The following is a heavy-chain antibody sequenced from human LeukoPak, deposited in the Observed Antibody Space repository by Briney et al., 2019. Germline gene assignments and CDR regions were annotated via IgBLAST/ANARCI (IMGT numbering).Heavy chain of an antibody. CDR2: IYYSGST. D-gene: IGHD6-13*01. V-gene: IGHV4-59*11. CDR1: GGSISSHY. CDR3: ARDSQDSSSWANWFDP. Sequence: SETLSLTCTVSGGSISSHYWSWIRQPPGKGLEWIGYIYYSGSTNYNPSLKSRVTISVDTSKNRSSLKLGSVTAADTAVYYCARDSQDSSSWANWFDPWGQGTLVTVSS. J-gene: IGHJ5*02.